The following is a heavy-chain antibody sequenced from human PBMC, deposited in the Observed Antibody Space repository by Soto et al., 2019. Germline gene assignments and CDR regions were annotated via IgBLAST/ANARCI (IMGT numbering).Heavy chain of an antibody. J-gene: IGHJ5*01. Sequence: GELKRISYKGAGEAFSSYWKAWVGQMPGKGLEWMGIIYPGDSDTRYSPSFQGQVTISVDKSITTAYLQWSSLKASDTAMYYCARGYCTATICDPWFDPWGQGTLVTVSS. D-gene: IGHD2-8*02. CDR1: GEAFSSYW. CDR2: IYPGDSDT. V-gene: IGHV5-51*03. CDR3: ARGYCTATICDPWFDP.